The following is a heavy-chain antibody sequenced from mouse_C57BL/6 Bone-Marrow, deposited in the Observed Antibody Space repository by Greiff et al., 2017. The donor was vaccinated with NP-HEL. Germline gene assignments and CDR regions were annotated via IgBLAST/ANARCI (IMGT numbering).Heavy chain of an antibody. D-gene: IGHD4-1*01. Sequence: QVQLQQSGAELVQPGASVKLSCKASGYTFTSYWMQWVKQRPGQGLEWIGEIDPSDSYTNYNQKFKGKATLTVDTSSSTAYMQLSSLTSEDSAVYYCARECDWDVDAMDYWGQGSSVTVSS. CDR3: ARECDWDVDAMDY. CDR2: IDPSDSYT. CDR1: GYTFTSYW. J-gene: IGHJ4*01. V-gene: IGHV1-50*01.